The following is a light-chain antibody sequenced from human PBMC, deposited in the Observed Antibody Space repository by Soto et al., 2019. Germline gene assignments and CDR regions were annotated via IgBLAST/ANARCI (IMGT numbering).Light chain of an antibody. J-gene: IGKJ1*01. Sequence: EIVMIQSPATLSVSPGERATLSYRASQIIANNLAWYQQKPGQAPRLLIYVASTRAPGIPARFRGSGSGTEFTLAISSLQSEDFAIYYCQHYNNWPPWTFGQGTKVDIK. CDR1: QIIANN. CDR2: VAS. V-gene: IGKV3-15*01. CDR3: QHYNNWPPWT.